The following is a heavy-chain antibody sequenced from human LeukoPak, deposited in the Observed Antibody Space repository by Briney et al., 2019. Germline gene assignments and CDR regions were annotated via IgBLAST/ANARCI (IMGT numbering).Heavy chain of an antibody. CDR2: IYYSGST. Sequence: SETLSLTCTVSGGSISSGGYYWRWIRQHPGRGLEWIAYIYYSGSTYYNPSLKSRVTISVDTSKNQFSLKLSSVTAADTAVYYCARDGSGSYYKWRDNWFDPWGQGTLVTVSS. J-gene: IGHJ5*02. CDR3: ARDGSGSYYKWRDNWFDP. CDR1: GGSISSGGYY. V-gene: IGHV4-31*03. D-gene: IGHD3-10*01.